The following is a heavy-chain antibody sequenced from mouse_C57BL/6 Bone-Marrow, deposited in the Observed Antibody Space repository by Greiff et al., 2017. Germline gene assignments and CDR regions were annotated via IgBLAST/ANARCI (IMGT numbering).Heavy chain of an antibody. V-gene: IGHV5-17*01. CDR2: ISSGSSTI. D-gene: IGHD1-1*01. J-gene: IGHJ2*01. Sequence: DVMLVESGGGLVKPGGSLKLSCAASGFTFSDYGMHWVRQAPEKGLEWVAYISSGSSTIYYADTVKGRFTISRDNAKTTLFLQMTRLRSEDTAMYYCARGATVVATFDYWGQGTTLTVSS. CDR3: ARGATVVATFDY. CDR1: GFTFSDYG.